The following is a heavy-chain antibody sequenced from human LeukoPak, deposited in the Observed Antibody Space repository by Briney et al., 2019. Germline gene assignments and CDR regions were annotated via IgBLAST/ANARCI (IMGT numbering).Heavy chain of an antibody. V-gene: IGHV1-46*01. CDR3: ARDCSSTSCSDNYYYYYGMDV. CDR2: IIPSGGST. J-gene: IGHJ6*02. D-gene: IGHD2-2*01. Sequence: GASVKVSCKASGYTFTSYYMHWVRQAPGQGLEWMGIIIPSGGSTSYAQKFQGRVTITADESTSTAYMELSSLRSEDTAVYYCARDCSSTSCSDNYYYYYGMDVWGQGTTVTVSS. CDR1: GYTFTSYY.